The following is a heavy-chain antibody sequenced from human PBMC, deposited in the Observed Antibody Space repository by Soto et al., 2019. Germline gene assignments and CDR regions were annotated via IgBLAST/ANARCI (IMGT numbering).Heavy chain of an antibody. CDR3: ARHGAY. CDR1: GVSISSSSYY. V-gene: IGHV4-39*01. J-gene: IGHJ4*02. Sequence: SETLSLPCTVSGVSISSSSYYWGWIRQPPGKGLEWIGTIYFSGSTYYNPSLKSRVTISVDRSKNQFSLNLTSVTAADTAVYYCARHGAYWGPGTLVTVSS. CDR2: IYFSGST. D-gene: IGHD3-16*01.